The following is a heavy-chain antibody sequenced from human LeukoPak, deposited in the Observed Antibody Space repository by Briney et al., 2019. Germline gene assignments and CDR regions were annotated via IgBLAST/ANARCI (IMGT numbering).Heavy chain of an antibody. Sequence: SSETLSLTCTVSGGSISSYYWSWIRQPAGKGLEWIGRIYTSGSTNYNPSLKIRVTMSVDTSKNQFSLKLSSVTAADTAVYYCARGHYDFWSGYYSXNXFDIWGQGTMVTVSS. J-gene: IGHJ3*02. D-gene: IGHD3-3*01. CDR3: ARGHYDFWSGYYSXNXFDI. CDR2: IYTSGST. CDR1: GGSISSYY. V-gene: IGHV4-4*07.